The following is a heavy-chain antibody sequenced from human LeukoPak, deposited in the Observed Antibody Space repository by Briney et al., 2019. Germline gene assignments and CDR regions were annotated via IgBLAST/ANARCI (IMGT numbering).Heavy chain of an antibody. Sequence: SQTLSLTCAISGDSVSSNSAAWNWIRQSPSRGLEWLGRTYYRSKWYNDYAVSVKSRITINPDTSKNQFSLQLNSVTPEDTAVYYCARDLIVVDEYYYYYGMDVWGQGTTVTVSS. J-gene: IGHJ6*02. CDR1: GDSVSSNSAA. CDR2: TYYRSKWYN. D-gene: IGHD2-15*01. V-gene: IGHV6-1*01. CDR3: ARDLIVVDEYYYYYGMDV.